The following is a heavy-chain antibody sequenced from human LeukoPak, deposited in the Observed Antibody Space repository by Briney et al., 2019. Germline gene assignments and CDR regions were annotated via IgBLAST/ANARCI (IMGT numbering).Heavy chain of an antibody. J-gene: IGHJ6*03. CDR1: GYTFNQYG. Sequence: ASVKVSCKASGYTFNQYGITWVRQAPGQGLEWMGWISAYNGDTKYVQNLQGRVTMTTDTSTSTAYMELSRLRSDDTAVYYCARDGESRYYYYYMDVWGKGTTVTISS. CDR2: ISAYNGDT. CDR3: ARDGESRYYYYYMDV. V-gene: IGHV1-18*01.